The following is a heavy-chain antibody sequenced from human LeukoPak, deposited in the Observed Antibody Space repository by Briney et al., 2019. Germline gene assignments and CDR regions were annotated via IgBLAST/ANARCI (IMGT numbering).Heavy chain of an antibody. Sequence: PSETLSLTCTVSGGSISSSSYYWGWIRQPPGKGLEWIGSIYYSGSTYYNPSLKSRVTISVDTSKNQFSLKLSSVTAADTAVYYCARGGGIQLWSYFPFRFDYWGQGTLVTVSS. V-gene: IGHV4-39*07. CDR3: ARGGGIQLWSYFPFRFDY. CDR1: GGSISSSSYY. D-gene: IGHD5-18*01. CDR2: IYYSGST. J-gene: IGHJ4*02.